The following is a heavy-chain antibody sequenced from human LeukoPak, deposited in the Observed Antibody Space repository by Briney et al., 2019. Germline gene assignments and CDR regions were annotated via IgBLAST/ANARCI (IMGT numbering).Heavy chain of an antibody. D-gene: IGHD3-9*01. CDR3: ARSAAGSPFYFEI. V-gene: IGHV1-18*01. Sequence: ASVKVSCKASGYTFTGYGISWVRQAPGHGLEWMGWISAYNGDTKHAQKFLGRVTMTTETSTSTAYMELRSLRSDDTAVYYCARSAAGSPFYFEIWGQGTLVTVSS. J-gene: IGHJ4*02. CDR1: GYTFTGYG. CDR2: ISAYNGDT.